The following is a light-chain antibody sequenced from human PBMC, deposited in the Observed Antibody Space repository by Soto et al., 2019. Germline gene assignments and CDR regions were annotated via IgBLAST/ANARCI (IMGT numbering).Light chain of an antibody. Sequence: QSALTQPASVSGSPGQSITISCTGTSSDVGGYNYVSWYQQHPGKAPKLMIYDVSNRPSGVSSRFSGSKSGNTDSLTISGLQAEDEADYYCSSYTTSSPHVVFGGGTQLTVL. J-gene: IGLJ2*01. CDR3: SSYTTSSPHVV. V-gene: IGLV2-14*01. CDR2: DVS. CDR1: SSDVGGYNY.